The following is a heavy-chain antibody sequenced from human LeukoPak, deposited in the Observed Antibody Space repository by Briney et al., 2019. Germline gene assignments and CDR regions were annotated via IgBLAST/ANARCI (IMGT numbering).Heavy chain of an antibody. V-gene: IGHV4-39*01. D-gene: IGHD2-8*01. Sequence: SETLSLTCTVSGGSIGSSSYYWGWIRQPPGEGLEWIGSMHHSGSTYYNPSLKSRVTLSVDTSKNHFSLKLSSVTAADTAVYYCARQKDAIHNWFDPWGQGTLVTVSS. CDR3: ARQKDAIHNWFDP. J-gene: IGHJ5*02. CDR2: MHHSGST. CDR1: GGSIGSSSYY.